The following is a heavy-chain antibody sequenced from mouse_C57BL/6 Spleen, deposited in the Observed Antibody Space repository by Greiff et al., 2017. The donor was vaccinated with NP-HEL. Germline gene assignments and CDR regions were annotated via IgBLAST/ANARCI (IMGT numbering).Heavy chain of an antibody. Sequence: VHLVESGAELVKPGASVKMSCKASGYTFTTYPIEWMKQNHGKSLEWIGNFHPYNDDTKYNEKFKGKATLTVEKSSSTVYLELSRLTSEDSAVYYCARGSNYRAMDYWGQGTSVTVSS. CDR3: ARGSNYRAMDY. D-gene: IGHD2-5*01. V-gene: IGHV1-47*01. CDR2: FHPYNDDT. CDR1: GYTFTTYP. J-gene: IGHJ4*01.